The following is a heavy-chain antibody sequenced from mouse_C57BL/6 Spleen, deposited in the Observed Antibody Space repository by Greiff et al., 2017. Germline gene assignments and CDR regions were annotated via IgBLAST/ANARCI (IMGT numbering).Heavy chain of an antibody. V-gene: IGHV1-20*01. J-gene: IGHJ1*03. CDR1: GYSFTGYF. CDR3: VRNYYGSRGGYFDV. CDR2: INPYNGDT. Sequence: EVQRVESGPELVKPGDSVKISCKASGYSFTGYFMNWVMQSHGKSLEWIGRINPYNGDTFYNQKFKGKATLTVDKSSSTAHMELRSLTSEDSAVYYCVRNYYGSRGGYFDVWGTGTTVTVSS. D-gene: IGHD1-1*01.